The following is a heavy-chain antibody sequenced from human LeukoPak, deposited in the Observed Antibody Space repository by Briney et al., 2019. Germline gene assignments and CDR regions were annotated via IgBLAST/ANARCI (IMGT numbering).Heavy chain of an antibody. CDR2: ISYDGSNK. Sequence: GGSLRLSCAASGFTFSSYAMHWVRQAPGKGLEWMAVISYDGSNKYYADSVKGRFTISRDNSKNTLYLQMNSLRAEDTAVYYCAREDIVVVPAAPPVNYFDYWGQGTLVTVSS. CDR3: AREDIVVVPAAPPVNYFDY. V-gene: IGHV3-30*01. D-gene: IGHD2-2*01. J-gene: IGHJ4*02. CDR1: GFTFSSYA.